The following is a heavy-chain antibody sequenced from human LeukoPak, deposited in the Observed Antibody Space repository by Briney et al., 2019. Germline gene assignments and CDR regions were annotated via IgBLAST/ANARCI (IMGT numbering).Heavy chain of an antibody. D-gene: IGHD3-3*01. J-gene: IGHJ4*02. CDR2: IYYSGSI. CDR3: ARAPGDFWSGYYTPYYFDY. Sequence: SETLSLTCTVSGDSISSSRYYWGWIRQPPGKGLEWIGSIYYSGSIWYHPSLKSRVTISVDTSKNQFSLKLSSVTAADTAVYYCARAPGDFWSGYYTPYYFDYWGQGTLVTVSS. V-gene: IGHV4-39*07. CDR1: GDSISSSRYY.